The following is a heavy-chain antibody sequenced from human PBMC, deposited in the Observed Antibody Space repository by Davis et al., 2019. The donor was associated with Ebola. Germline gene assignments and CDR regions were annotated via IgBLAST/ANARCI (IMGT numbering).Heavy chain of an antibody. J-gene: IGHJ4*02. V-gene: IGHV3-30*18. CDR1: GFTFSSYG. CDR2: ISYDGSNK. Sequence: PGGSLRLSCAASGFTFSSYGMHWVRQAPGKGLEWVAVISYDGSNKYYADSVKGRFTISRDNSKNTLYLQMNSLRAEDTAVYYCAKDFIAVDGAWGQGTLVTVSS. D-gene: IGHD6-19*01. CDR3: AKDFIAVDGA.